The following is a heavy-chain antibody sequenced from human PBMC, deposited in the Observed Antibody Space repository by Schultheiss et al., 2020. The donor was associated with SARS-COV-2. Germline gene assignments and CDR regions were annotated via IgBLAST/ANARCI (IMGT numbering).Heavy chain of an antibody. Sequence: SETLSLTCVVSGDSISSSIWWSWVRQPPGKGLEWIGEIYHSGSTNYNPSLKSRVTISVDKSKNQFSLKLSSVTAADTAVYYCAKARGGSGSYRTPIDYWGQGTLVTVSS. CDR2: IYHSGST. CDR1: GDSISSSIW. V-gene: IGHV4-4*02. J-gene: IGHJ4*02. CDR3: AKARGGSGSYRTPIDY. D-gene: IGHD3-10*01.